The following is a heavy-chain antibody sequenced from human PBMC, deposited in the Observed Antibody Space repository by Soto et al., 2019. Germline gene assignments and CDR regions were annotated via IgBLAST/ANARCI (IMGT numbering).Heavy chain of an antibody. V-gene: IGHV1-69*13. CDR2: IIPIFGTA. CDR1: GYTFSSYA. Sequence: SVKVSCKASGYTFSSYAISWVRQAPGQGLEWMGGIIPIFGTANYAQKFQGRVTITADESTSTAYMELSSLRSEDTAVYYCALGVPAAPHRYGMDVWGQGTTVTVSS. J-gene: IGHJ6*02. D-gene: IGHD2-2*01. CDR3: ALGVPAAPHRYGMDV.